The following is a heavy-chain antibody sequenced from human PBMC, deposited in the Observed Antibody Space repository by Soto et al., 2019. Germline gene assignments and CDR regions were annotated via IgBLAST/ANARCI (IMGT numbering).Heavy chain of an antibody. D-gene: IGHD3-10*01. CDR2: ISLSGSDM. J-gene: IGHJ4*02. V-gene: IGHV3-48*01. CDR3: VRDHIWSFDY. Sequence: GRSLRLSCAASGFTFSSYTMNWVRQAPGKGLEWVSYISLSGSDMYYAGSVKGRFTISRDNAKNSLSLQMNSLRAEDSAVYYCVRDHIWSFDYWGQGIPVTVSS. CDR1: GFTFSSYT.